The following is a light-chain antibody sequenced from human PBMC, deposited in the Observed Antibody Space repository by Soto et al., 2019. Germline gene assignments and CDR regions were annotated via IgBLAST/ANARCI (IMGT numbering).Light chain of an antibody. Sequence: IQMTQSPSSLSASVGDRVTISCRASQTINAFLTWYQQKPGEAPRLLIYGSSSLQSGVSSRFRGSGSGTDFTLTISSLQPEDFAVYYCQQSYDIPFTFGQGTKVDIK. CDR3: QQSYDIPFT. CDR1: QTINAF. J-gene: IGKJ2*01. V-gene: IGKV1-39*01. CDR2: GSS.